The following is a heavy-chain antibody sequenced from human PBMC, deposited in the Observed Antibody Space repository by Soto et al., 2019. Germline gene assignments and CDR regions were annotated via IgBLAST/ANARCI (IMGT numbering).Heavy chain of an antibody. Sequence: QEQLVESGGDVVQPGRSLTLSCAASGFTFSANAMHWVRQATGKGLEWVAVIAYDGTIKIYRDSVKGRFTISRDDSKSTLYLQMTSLRPEDTAVYYCARDKNKGAPAYLDSWGQGTLVTVSS. V-gene: IGHV3-30-3*01. CDR1: GFTFSANA. J-gene: IGHJ4*02. D-gene: IGHD1-26*01. CDR3: ARDKNKGAPAYLDS. CDR2: IAYDGTIK.